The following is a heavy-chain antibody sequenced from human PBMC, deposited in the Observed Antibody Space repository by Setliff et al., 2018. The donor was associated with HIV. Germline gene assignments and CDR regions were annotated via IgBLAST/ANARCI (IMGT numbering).Heavy chain of an antibody. CDR3: ARHPPPEVRGDVTDY. D-gene: IGHD3-10*01. Sequence: PSETLSLTCAVSGGSFSDYSWTWIRQPPGKGLEWIGEIIHSGITNYSPSLKSRVTISVDTSENQFSLKLSSVTAADTAVYYCARHPPPEVRGDVTDYWGQGTLVTVSS. V-gene: IGHV4-34*12. J-gene: IGHJ4*02. CDR2: IIHSGIT. CDR1: GGSFSDYS.